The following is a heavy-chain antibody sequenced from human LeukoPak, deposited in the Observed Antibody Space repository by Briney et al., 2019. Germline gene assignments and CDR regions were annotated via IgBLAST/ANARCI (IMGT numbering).Heavy chain of an antibody. Sequence: PGGSLRLSCAASGFTFSNAWMNWVRQAPGKGLEWGGRIKSKTDGGTIDYAAPVKGRFTISRDDSKNTLYLQMNSLKTEDTAVYYCTTRGALSWGQGTLVTVSS. CDR2: IKSKTDGGTI. V-gene: IGHV3-15*07. CDR1: GFTFSNAW. J-gene: IGHJ5*02. D-gene: IGHD3-10*01. CDR3: TTRGALS.